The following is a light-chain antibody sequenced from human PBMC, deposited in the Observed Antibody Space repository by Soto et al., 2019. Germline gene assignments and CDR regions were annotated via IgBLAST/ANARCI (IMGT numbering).Light chain of an antibody. J-gene: IGLJ1*01. V-gene: IGLV2-14*01. Sequence: QSALNQPPPPSGAPGQAVTISCTGTRSDVGGFDSVSWFQQHPGKAPKLMIYDDTNRPSGVSNRFSGSKSGNTASLTISGLQAEDEADYYCNSYTTISPPSYVFGSGTKVTVL. CDR2: DDT. CDR1: RSDVGGFDS. CDR3: NSYTTISPPSYV.